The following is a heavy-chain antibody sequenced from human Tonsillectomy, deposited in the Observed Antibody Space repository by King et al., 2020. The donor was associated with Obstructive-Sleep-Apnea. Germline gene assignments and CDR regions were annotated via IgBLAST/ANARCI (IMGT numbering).Heavy chain of an antibody. CDR1: GFTFTSYA. D-gene: IGHD3-10*01. V-gene: IGHV7-4-1*01. J-gene: IGHJ4*02. Sequence: VQLVESGSELKKPGASVKVSCNAFGFTFTSYAMNWVRQAPGQGLEWMGWINTNTGNPTYAQGFTGRFVFSLDTSVSTAYLQFYSLKAEDTAVYYCAVCRSGSSLSPFDYWGQGTLVTVSS. CDR2: INTNTGNP. CDR3: AVCRSGSSLSPFDY.